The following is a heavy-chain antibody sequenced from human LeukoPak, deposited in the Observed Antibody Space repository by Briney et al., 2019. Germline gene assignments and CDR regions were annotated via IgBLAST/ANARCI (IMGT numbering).Heavy chain of an antibody. CDR1: GYNFANYW. D-gene: IGHD4-17*01. CDR2: IYPGDTDT. V-gene: IGHV5-51*01. CDR3: ARRTSMVTTGGAY. J-gene: IGHJ4*02. Sequence: GKSLKISCKGSGYNFANYWIGWVRQMPGKGLEWMGIIYPGDTDTRYSPSFQGQVTISADKSISTAYLQWSSLKASDTAMYYCARRTSMVTTGGAYWGQGTLVTVSS.